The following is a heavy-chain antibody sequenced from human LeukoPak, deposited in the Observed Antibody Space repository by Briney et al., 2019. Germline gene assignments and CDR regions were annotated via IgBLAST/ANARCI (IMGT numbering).Heavy chain of an antibody. CDR2: IYYSGST. Sequence: SETLSLTCTVSGGSISSYYWGWIRQPPGKGLEWIGYIYYSGSTNYNPSLKSRVAISVDTSKNQFSLKLSSVTAADTAVYYCARTPVSTVTTPDNLDYWGQGTLVTVSS. CDR3: ARTPVSTVTTPDNLDY. CDR1: GGSISSYY. V-gene: IGHV4-59*01. J-gene: IGHJ4*02. D-gene: IGHD4-11*01.